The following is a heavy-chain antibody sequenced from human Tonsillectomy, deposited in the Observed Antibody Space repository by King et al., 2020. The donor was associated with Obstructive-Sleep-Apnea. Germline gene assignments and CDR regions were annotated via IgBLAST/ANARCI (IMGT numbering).Heavy chain of an antibody. CDR3: ARDEESAVAGTGDFDSYYYNMDV. CDR2: ISSSSSYI. D-gene: IGHD6-19*01. J-gene: IGHJ6*03. V-gene: IGHV3-21*01. CDR1: GFTFSDYS. Sequence: VQLVESGGGLVKPGGSLRLSCAASGFTFSDYSMNWVRQAPGKGLEWVSSISSSSSYIYYADSVKGRFTISRDNSKNSLYLQMNSLRAEDTAVYYCARDEESAVAGTGDFDSYYYNMDVWGQGTTVTVSS.